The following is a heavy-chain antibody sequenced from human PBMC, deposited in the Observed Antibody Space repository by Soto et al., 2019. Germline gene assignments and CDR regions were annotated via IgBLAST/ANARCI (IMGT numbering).Heavy chain of an antibody. J-gene: IGHJ5*02. D-gene: IGHD3-9*01. CDR2: IYYSGST. V-gene: IGHV4-39*01. CDR3: ARQVDDILTDPGWFDP. Sequence: ETLSLTCTVSGGSISSSSYYWGWIRQPPGKGLEWIGSIYYSGSTYYNPSLKSRVTISVDTSKNQFSLKLSSVTAADTAVYYCARQVDDILTDPGWFDPWGQGTLVTVSS. CDR1: GGSISSSSYY.